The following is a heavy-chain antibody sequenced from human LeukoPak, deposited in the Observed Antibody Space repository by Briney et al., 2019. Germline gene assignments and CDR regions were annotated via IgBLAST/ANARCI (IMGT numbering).Heavy chain of an antibody. CDR2: IYPDDSDT. D-gene: IGHD6-13*01. J-gene: IGHJ4*02. V-gene: IGHV5-51*01. CDR1: GYSFTTYW. Sequence: GESLKISCKGSGYSFTTYWIGWVRQMPGKGLEWMGIIYPDDSDTKYSPSFQGQVTISVDKSISTAYLQWSSLEASDTAIYYCARQGGYGTSWYNYWGQGTLVTVSS. CDR3: ARQGGYGTSWYNY.